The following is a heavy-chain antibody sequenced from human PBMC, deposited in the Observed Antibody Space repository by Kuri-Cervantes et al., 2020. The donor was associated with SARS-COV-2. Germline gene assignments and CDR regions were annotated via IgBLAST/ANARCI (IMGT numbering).Heavy chain of an antibody. CDR3: AKDGGSYSFSSAYGMDV. J-gene: IGHJ6*02. CDR1: GFTFSKYA. Sequence: ETLSLTCAASGFTFSKYAVHWLRQAPGKGLDWVANVRQDGRDKYYGDSVRGRFTISRDNTKNSLYLQMNSLRAEDTAVYYCAKDGGSYSFSSAYGMDVWGQGTTGHRLL. D-gene: IGHD1-26*01. CDR2: VRQDGRDK. V-gene: IGHV3-7*03.